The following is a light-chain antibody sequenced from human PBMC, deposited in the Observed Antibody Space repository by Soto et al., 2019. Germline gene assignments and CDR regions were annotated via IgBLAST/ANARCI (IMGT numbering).Light chain of an antibody. CDR2: DTN. J-gene: IGLJ2*01. V-gene: IGLV1-51*01. Sequence: QSVLTQPPSVSAAPGQKVTISCSGSISNIGSNYVSWYQQLPGTAPTLLIYDTNKRPSGIPDRFSGSKSGTSATLGITGLQTGDEADYYCGTWDSSLPAAVFGGGTKLTVL. CDR3: GTWDSSLPAAV. CDR1: ISNIGSNY.